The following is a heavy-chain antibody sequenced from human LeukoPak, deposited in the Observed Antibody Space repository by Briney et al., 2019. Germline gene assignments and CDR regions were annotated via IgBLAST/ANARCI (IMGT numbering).Heavy chain of an antibody. CDR3: ARDLDDYNGLPPFFQH. J-gene: IGHJ1*01. Sequence: GGSLRLSCAASGFTFSSYGMHWVRQAPGKGLEWVAFIRYDGSNKYYADSVKGRFTISRDNSKNALYLQMNSPRVEDTAVYYCARDLDDYNGLPPFFQHWGQGTLVTVSS. V-gene: IGHV3-30*02. D-gene: IGHD5-24*01. CDR1: GFTFSSYG. CDR2: IRYDGSNK.